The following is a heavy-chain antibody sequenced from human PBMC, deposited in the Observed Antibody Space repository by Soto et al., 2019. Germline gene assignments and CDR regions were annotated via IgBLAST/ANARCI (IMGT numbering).Heavy chain of an antibody. D-gene: IGHD4-17*01. CDR1: GGSFSGYY. Sequence: TLSLTCAVYGGSFSGYYWSWIRQPPGEGLEWIGEINHSGSTNYNPSLKSRVTISVDTSKNQFSLKLSSVTAADTAVYYCARLHYGDYGGGAFDIWGQGTMVTVSS. V-gene: IGHV4-34*01. CDR2: INHSGST. CDR3: ARLHYGDYGGGAFDI. J-gene: IGHJ3*02.